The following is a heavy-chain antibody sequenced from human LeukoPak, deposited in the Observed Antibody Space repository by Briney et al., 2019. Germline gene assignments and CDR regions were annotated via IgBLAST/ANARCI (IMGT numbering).Heavy chain of an antibody. CDR2: IKQDGSEK. Sequence: GGSLRLSCAASGFTFSSYAMHWVRQAPGKGLEWVANIKQDGSEKYYVDSVKGRFTISRDNAKNSLYLQMNSLRAEDTAVYYCARLKLLWSNYFDYWGQGTLVTVSS. D-gene: IGHD2-2*01. CDR3: ARLKLLWSNYFDY. V-gene: IGHV3-7*01. CDR1: GFTFSSYA. J-gene: IGHJ4*02.